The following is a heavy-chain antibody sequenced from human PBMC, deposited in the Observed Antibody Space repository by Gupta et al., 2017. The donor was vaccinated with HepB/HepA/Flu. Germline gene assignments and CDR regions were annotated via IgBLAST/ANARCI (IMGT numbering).Heavy chain of an antibody. V-gene: IGHV4-39*01. Sequence: VQLQESGPGLVKPSETLSLPCTVSGGSLIITINTGAWIRQPPGKGLEWIGRILYSGSTYYNPSLKSRVTISVDTSTNQFSLKLISVTAADTAVYYCARHASGYFDLWGRGTLVTVSS. D-gene: IGHD3-10*01. CDR3: ARHASGYFDL. CDR1: GGSLIITINT. CDR2: ILYSGST. J-gene: IGHJ2*01.